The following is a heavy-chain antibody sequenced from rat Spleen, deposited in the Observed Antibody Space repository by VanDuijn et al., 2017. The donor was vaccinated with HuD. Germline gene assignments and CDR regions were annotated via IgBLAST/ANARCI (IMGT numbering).Heavy chain of an antibody. CDR1: FYSITSSYR. J-gene: IGHJ4*01. Sequence: EVQLQESGPGLVKPSQSLSLTCSVTFYSITSSYRWSWVRKFPGNKLEWMGYIDSAGSTNYNPSLKSRISITRDTSKNQFFLQVNSVTTEDTATYYCAKTTVAYYYVMDAWGQVASVTVSS. CDR3: AKTTVAYYYVMDA. V-gene: IGHV3-3*01. CDR2: IDSAGST. D-gene: IGHD1-3*01.